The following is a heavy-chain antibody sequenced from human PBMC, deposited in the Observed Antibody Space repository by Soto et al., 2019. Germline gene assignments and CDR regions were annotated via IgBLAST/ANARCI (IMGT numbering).Heavy chain of an antibody. V-gene: IGHV4-34*01. J-gene: IGHJ5*02. CDR2: INHTGGT. CDR3: ATRITVFGLLIPPFDP. CDR1: VGSFNGSY. Sequence: SESLSLTCAVYVGSFNGSYWNWIRQPPGKGLEWIGEINHTGGTHYNPSLKIRVTMSVDTSKNQFSLRLSSVTAADTAIYYCATRITVFGLLIPPFDPWGQGTQVTVSS. D-gene: IGHD3-3*01.